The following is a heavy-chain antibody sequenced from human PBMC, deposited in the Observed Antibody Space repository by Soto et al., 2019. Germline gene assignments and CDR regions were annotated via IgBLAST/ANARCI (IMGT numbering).Heavy chain of an antibody. V-gene: IGHV3-48*03. CDR2: ISSSGSTI. J-gene: IGHJ6*02. CDR1: GFTFSTNE. Sequence: GGSLRLSCAASGFTFSTNEMNWVRQAPGKGLEWVSYISSSGSTIYYADSVKGRFTISRDNAKNSLYLQMNSLRAEDTAVYYCAAANDFWSGAYGMDVWGQGTTVTVSS. D-gene: IGHD3-3*01. CDR3: AAANDFWSGAYGMDV.